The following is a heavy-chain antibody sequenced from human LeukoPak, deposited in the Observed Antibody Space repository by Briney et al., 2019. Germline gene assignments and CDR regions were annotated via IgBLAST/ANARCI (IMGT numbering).Heavy chain of an antibody. V-gene: IGHV3-48*01. J-gene: IGHJ5*02. CDR3: ARGTYGDYASIWLPAGSPWFDP. D-gene: IGHD4-17*01. CDR2: ISSSSSTI. Sequence: QTGGSLRLSCAASEFAFSTYNMNWVRQAPGKGLEWVSYISSSSSTIYYADSVKGRFTISRDNAKNSLYLQMNSLRAEDTAVYYCARGTYGDYASIWLPAGSPWFDPWGQGTLVTVSS. CDR1: EFAFSTYN.